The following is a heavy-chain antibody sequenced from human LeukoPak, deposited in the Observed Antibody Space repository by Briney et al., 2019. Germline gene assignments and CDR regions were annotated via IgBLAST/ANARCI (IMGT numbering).Heavy chain of an antibody. CDR1: GFTFSSYA. V-gene: IGHV3-30*04. CDR2: ISYDGSNK. D-gene: IGHD1-26*01. J-gene: IGHJ4*02. Sequence: PGRSLRLSCAASGFTFSSYAMHWVRQAPGKGLEWVAVISYDGSNKYYADSVKGRFTISRDNSKNTLYLQMNSLRAEDTAVYYCAKVFSLLNSGSYRPVDYWGQGTPVTVSS. CDR3: AKVFSLLNSGSYRPVDY.